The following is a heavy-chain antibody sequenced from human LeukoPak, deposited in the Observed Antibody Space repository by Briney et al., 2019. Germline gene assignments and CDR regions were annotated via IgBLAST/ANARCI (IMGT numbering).Heavy chain of an antibody. CDR1: GFTFSVYY. D-gene: IGHD3-9*01. CDR2: ISNGASRI. CDR3: ARHMLRYFDWLSPFDY. J-gene: IGHJ4*02. Sequence: GGSLRLSCAASGFTFSVYYMSWIRQAPGKGLEWISYISNGASRIYYADSVKGRFTISRDNAKNSLYLQMNSLRAEDTAVYYCARHMLRYFDWLSPFDYWGQGTLVTVSS. V-gene: IGHV3-11*01.